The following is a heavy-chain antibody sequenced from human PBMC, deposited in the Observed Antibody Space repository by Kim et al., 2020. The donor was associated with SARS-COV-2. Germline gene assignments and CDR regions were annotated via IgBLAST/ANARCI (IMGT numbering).Heavy chain of an antibody. V-gene: IGHV3-66*01. CDR2: MYPGGVT. J-gene: IGHJ6*03. CDR1: GFNVKDSC. CDR3: ARGGRRAAGIGYFFYMDV. Sequence: GGSLRLSCADSGFNVKDSCMTWVRQDPGKGLMWVSIMYPGGVTYHADVVKGRFTTSRDTAQNMFFLEMDDVRGDDAGVYFCARGGRRAAGIGYFFYMDVWGKGTTVTVSS. D-gene: IGHD6-13*01.